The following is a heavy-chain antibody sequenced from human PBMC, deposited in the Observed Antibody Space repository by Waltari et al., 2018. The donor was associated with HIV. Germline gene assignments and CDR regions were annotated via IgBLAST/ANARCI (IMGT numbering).Heavy chain of an antibody. J-gene: IGHJ4*02. CDR3: TSEEDYGSGSHFDY. CDR1: GFTLNSVW. V-gene: IGHV3-15*01. D-gene: IGHD3-10*01. CDR2: IKTKGDGVAT. Sequence: EVQLVESGGDLLKPGGCLRLSCAASGFTLNSVWMSWVRQAPGKGVEWVGRIKTKGDGVATDYAAAVKGRFTISRDDSKNTVYLQMNSLKIEDTAVYYCTSEEDYGSGSHFDYWGQGTLVTVSS.